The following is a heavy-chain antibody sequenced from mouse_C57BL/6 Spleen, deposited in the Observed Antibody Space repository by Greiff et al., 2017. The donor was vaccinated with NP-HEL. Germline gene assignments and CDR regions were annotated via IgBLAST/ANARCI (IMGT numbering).Heavy chain of an antibody. CDR3: ARLDPTAFDY. CDR1: GYAFSSSW. Sequence: QVQLQQSGPELVKPGASVKISCKASGYAFSSSWMNWVKQRPGKGLEWIGRIYPGDGDTNYNGKFKGKATLTADKSSSTAYMQLSSLTSEDSAVYFCARLDPTAFDYWGQGTPLTVSS. D-gene: IGHD1-2*01. CDR2: IYPGDGDT. J-gene: IGHJ2*01. V-gene: IGHV1-82*01.